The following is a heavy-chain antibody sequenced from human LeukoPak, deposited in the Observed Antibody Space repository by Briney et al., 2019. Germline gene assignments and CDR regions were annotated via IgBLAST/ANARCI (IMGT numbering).Heavy chain of an antibody. V-gene: IGHV4-34*01. D-gene: IGHD6-13*01. CDR2: INHSGST. CDR3: AILPAAGPRKYYFDY. J-gene: IGHJ4*02. CDR1: GGSFSGYY. Sequence: SEILSLTCAVYGGSFSGYYWRWIRQPPGKGLEWIGEINHSGSTNYNPSLKRGVTISVDTSKNQFSLKLSSVTAADPAVYYCAILPAAGPRKYYFDYWGQGTLVTVSS.